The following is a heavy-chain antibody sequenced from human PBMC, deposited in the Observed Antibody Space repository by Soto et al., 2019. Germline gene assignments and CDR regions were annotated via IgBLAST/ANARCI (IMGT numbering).Heavy chain of an antibody. CDR3: ASFPFGEYPDDAFDI. D-gene: IGHD3-3*01. J-gene: IGHJ3*02. CDR1: GFTFSSYG. CDR2: IWNDGSSK. Sequence: PGGSLRLSCAASGFTFSSYGMHWVRQAPGKGLEWVAVIWNDGSSKFYADSVKGRFIISRDNSKNTLYLQMNSLRVEDTAVYYCASFPFGEYPDDAFDIWGQGTMVTVSS. V-gene: IGHV3-33*01.